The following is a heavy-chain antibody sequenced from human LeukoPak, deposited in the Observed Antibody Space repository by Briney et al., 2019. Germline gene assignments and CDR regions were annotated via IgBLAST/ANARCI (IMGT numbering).Heavy chain of an antibody. J-gene: IGHJ4*02. Sequence: ASVKVSCKASGYTFTSYGITWVRQAPGQGLEWMGWISAYNGNTNYAQKLQGRVTMTRDTSTSTVYMELSSLRSEDTAVYYCARVGGSGGWNDGGVYFDYWGQGTLVTVSS. V-gene: IGHV1-18*01. CDR1: GYTFTSYG. CDR2: ISAYNGNT. D-gene: IGHD1-1*01. CDR3: ARVGGSGGWNDGGVYFDY.